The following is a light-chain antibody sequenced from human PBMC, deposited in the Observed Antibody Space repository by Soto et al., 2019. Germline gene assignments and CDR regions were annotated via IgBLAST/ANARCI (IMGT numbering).Light chain of an antibody. Sequence: SYVLTQPPSVSVAPGKTARITCGGNHIGSKSVHWYQQRPGQAPVLVIYYASVRPSGIPERFSGSNSGNTATLTISRVEAEDQPDYYCQVWDTSSDPSWVFPGRTKFTL. V-gene: IGLV3-21*04. J-gene: IGLJ3*02. CDR1: HIGSKS. CDR2: YAS. CDR3: QVWDTSSDPSWV.